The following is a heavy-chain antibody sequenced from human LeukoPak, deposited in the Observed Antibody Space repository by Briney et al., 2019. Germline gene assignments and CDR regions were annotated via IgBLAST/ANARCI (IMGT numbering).Heavy chain of an antibody. CDR2: ISGSGGST. CDR1: GFTFSSYE. V-gene: IGHV3-23*01. D-gene: IGHD2-15*01. J-gene: IGHJ4*02. Sequence: SGGSLRLSCAASGFTFSSYEMNWVRQAPGKGLEWVSAISGSGGSTYYADSMKGRLTISRDNSKNTLYLQMNSLRAEDTAVYYCAKTLGYCSGGSCYSGVIDYWGQGTLVTVSS. CDR3: AKTLGYCSGGSCYSGVIDY.